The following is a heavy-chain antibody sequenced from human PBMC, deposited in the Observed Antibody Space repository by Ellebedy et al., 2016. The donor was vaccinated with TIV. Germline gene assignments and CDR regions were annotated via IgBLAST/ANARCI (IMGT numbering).Heavy chain of an antibody. CDR2: LYYTGST. D-gene: IGHD2/OR15-2a*01. CDR1: GGSLSDNY. Sequence: SETLSLTCAVSGGSLSDNYWTWIRQPPGKGLEWIGYLYYTGSTNYNPSLKSRVTISVNTPRNQFSLKVTSVTAADTAVYYCVSSTSMDAFDLWGQGTMVTASS. J-gene: IGHJ3*01. V-gene: IGHV4-59*01. CDR3: VSSTSMDAFDL.